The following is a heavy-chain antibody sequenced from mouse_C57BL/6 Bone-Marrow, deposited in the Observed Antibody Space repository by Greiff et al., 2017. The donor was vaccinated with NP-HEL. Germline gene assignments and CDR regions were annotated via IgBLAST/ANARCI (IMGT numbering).Heavy chain of an antibody. CDR2: ISNGGGST. V-gene: IGHV5-12*01. J-gene: IGHJ2*01. Sequence: EVKVVESGGGLVQPGGSLKLSCAASGFTFSDYYMYWVRQTPEKRLEWVAYISNGGGSTYYPETVKGRFTISRDNAKNTLYLQMSRLKSEDTAMYYCARHATGYFDYWGQGTTLTVSS. CDR3: ARHATGYFDY. D-gene: IGHD4-1*01. CDR1: GFTFSDYY.